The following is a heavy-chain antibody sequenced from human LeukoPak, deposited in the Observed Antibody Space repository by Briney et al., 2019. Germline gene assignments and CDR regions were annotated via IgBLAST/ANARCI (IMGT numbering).Heavy chain of an antibody. Sequence: GGSLRLSCAASGFTFSSYGMHWVRQAPGKGLEWVAVIWYDGSNKYYADSVKGRFTISGDNSKNTLYLQMNSLRAEDTAVYYCARDYRSYLVNDAFDIWGQGTMVTVSS. CDR2: IWYDGSNK. D-gene: IGHD1-26*01. CDR3: ARDYRSYLVNDAFDI. J-gene: IGHJ3*02. V-gene: IGHV3-33*01. CDR1: GFTFSSYG.